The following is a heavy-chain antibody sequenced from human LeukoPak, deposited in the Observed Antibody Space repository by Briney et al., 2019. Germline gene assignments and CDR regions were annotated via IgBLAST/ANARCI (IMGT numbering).Heavy chain of an antibody. CDR3: AYYYDSSGYYCANWFDP. V-gene: IGHV2-5*02. J-gene: IGHJ5*02. CDR2: IYWDDDK. D-gene: IGHD3-22*01. CDR1: GFSLSTSGVG. Sequence: SGPTLVNPTQTLTLTCTFFGFSLSTSGVGVGWIRQPPGKALEWLALIYWDDDKRYSPSLKSRLTITKDTSKNQVVLTMTNMDPVDTATYYCAYYYDSSGYYCANWFDPWGQGTLVTVSS.